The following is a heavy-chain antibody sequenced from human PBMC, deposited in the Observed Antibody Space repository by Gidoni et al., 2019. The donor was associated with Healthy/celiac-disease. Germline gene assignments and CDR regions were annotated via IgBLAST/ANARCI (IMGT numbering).Heavy chain of an antibody. J-gene: IGHJ4*02. D-gene: IGHD3-10*01. Sequence: QVQLVESGGGVVQPGRSLRLSCAASGCTFSSYGMHWVGQAPGKGLEWVAVIWYAGSNKYYADSVKCRFTISRDNSKNTLYLQMNSLRAEDTAVYYCARAGGSGSYYSGGFDYWGQGTLVTVSS. V-gene: IGHV3-33*01. CDR3: ARAGGSGSYYSGGFDY. CDR2: IWYAGSNK. CDR1: GCTFSSYG.